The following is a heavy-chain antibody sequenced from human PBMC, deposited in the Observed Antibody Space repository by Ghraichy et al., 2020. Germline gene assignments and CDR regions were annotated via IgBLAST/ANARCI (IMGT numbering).Heavy chain of an antibody. CDR3: ARVRATDTAMVTGFDY. J-gene: IGHJ4*02. V-gene: IGHV1-46*01. D-gene: IGHD5-18*01. CDR1: GYTFTSYY. CDR2: INPSGGST. Sequence: ASVKVSCKASGYTFTSYYMHWVRQAPGQGLEWMGIINPSGGSTSYAQKFQGRVTMTRDTSTSTVYMELSSLRSEDTAVYYCARVRATDTAMVTGFDYWGQGTLVTVSS.